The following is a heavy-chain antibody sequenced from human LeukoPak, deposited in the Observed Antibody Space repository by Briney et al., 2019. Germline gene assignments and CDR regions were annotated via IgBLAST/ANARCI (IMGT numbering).Heavy chain of an antibody. Sequence: GGSLRLSCEASGFPFSSYAMTWVRQAPGKGLEWVSSIGSDGKTHYSESVKGRFVISRDNFGGMVFLQLNSLRAEDTAVYYCAKDSGSSWYRYFDYWGQGTLDPVSS. V-gene: IGHV3-23*01. CDR1: GFPFSSYA. CDR2: IGSDGKT. D-gene: IGHD6-13*01. J-gene: IGHJ4*02. CDR3: AKDSGSSWYRYFDY.